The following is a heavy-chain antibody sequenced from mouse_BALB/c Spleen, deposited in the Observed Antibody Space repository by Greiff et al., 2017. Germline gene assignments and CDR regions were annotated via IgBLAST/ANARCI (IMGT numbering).Heavy chain of an antibody. Sequence: EVQRVESGAELVKPGASVKLSCTASGFNIKDTYMHWVKQRPEQGLEWIGRIDPANGNTKYDPKFQGKATITADTSSNTAYLQLSSLTSEDTAVYYCAREDGYWFAYWGQGTLVTVSA. CDR2: IDPANGNT. J-gene: IGHJ3*01. D-gene: IGHD2-3*01. CDR3: AREDGYWFAY. V-gene: IGHV14-3*02. CDR1: GFNIKDTY.